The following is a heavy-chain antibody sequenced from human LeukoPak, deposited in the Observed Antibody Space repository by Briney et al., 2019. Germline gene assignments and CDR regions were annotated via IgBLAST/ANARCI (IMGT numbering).Heavy chain of an antibody. CDR3: ARGQSWAFDF. D-gene: IGHD1-26*01. CDR2: IKPDGSEK. V-gene: IGHV3-7*05. CDR1: GFTFSTYW. Sequence: GGSLRLSCAASGFTFSTYWMSWVRQAPGKGLQWVVNIKPDGSEKYYVDSVKGRFTISRDNAKNSVDLQVNSLRVEDTAVYYCARGQSWAFDFWGQGTLVTVSS. J-gene: IGHJ4*02.